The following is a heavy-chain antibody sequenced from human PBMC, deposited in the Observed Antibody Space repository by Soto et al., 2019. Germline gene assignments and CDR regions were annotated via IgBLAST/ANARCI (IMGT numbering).Heavy chain of an antibody. D-gene: IGHD3-10*01. V-gene: IGHV5-51*01. CDR1: GYSFTSYW. Sequence: GESLKISCKGSGYSFTSYWIGWVRQMPGKGLEWMGIIYPGDSDTRYSPSFQGQVTISADKSISTAYLQGSSLKASVTAMYYCARIDYYGSGSYGPYFDYWGKGTLVTVS. CDR3: ARIDYYGSGSYGPYFDY. J-gene: IGHJ4*02. CDR2: IYPGDSDT.